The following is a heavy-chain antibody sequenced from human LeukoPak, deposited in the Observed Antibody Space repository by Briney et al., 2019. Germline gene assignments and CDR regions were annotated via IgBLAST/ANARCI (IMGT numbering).Heavy chain of an antibody. V-gene: IGHV1-24*01. CDR1: GYTLTELS. J-gene: IGHJ5*02. CDR2: FDPGDGET. Sequence: ASVKVSCKVSGYTLTELSMHRVRQAPGKGLEWMGGFDPGDGETIYAQKFQSRVTMTEDTSTDTAYMELSSLRSEDTAVYYCATIAGITMVRGVITHNWFDPWGQGTLVTVSS. CDR3: ATIAGITMVRGVITHNWFDP. D-gene: IGHD3-10*01.